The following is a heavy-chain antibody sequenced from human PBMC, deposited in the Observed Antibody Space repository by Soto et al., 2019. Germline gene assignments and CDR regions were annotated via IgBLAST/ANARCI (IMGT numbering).Heavy chain of an antibody. CDR2: ISGSGGST. CDR3: AKGRSRSSYRGPGYNWLDP. J-gene: IGHJ5*02. CDR1: GFTFSSYA. D-gene: IGHD6-6*01. Sequence: PGGSLRLSCAASGFTFSSYAMSWVRQAPGKGLEWVSAISGSGGSTYYADSVKGRFTISRDNSKNTLYLQMNSLRAEDTAVYYCAKGRSRSSYRGPGYNWLDPWGQGTMVTVYS. V-gene: IGHV3-23*01.